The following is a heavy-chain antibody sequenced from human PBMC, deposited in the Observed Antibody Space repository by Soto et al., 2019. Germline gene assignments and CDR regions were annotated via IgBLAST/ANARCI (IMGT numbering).Heavy chain of an antibody. V-gene: IGHV4-34*12. Sequence: SQTMSLTSAVYGGSFSGYYWSWILQPPGKGLEWIEEVFHCGSTNYNPSLKSRVTISVDKSKNQSCPQLNSVTAADTAVYHCARIPFADYAIDVWRQGTAVTVSS. J-gene: IGHJ6*02. CDR3: ARIPFADYAIDV. CDR1: GGSFSGYY. CDR2: VFHCGST. D-gene: IGHD2-21*01.